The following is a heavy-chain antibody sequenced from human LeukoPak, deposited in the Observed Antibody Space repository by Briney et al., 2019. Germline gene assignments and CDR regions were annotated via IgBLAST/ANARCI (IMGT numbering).Heavy chain of an antibody. V-gene: IGHV3-23*01. CDR1: GFTFSSYA. CDR2: ISGSGGST. J-gene: IGHJ4*02. CDR3: AKDKVVVVAAIPSY. D-gene: IGHD2-21*02. Sequence: GGSLRLSCAASGFTFSSYAMSWVRQAPGKGLEWVSAISGSGGSTYYADSVKGRFTISGDNSKNTLYLQMNSLRAEDTAVYYCAKDKVVVVAAIPSYWGQGTLVTVSS.